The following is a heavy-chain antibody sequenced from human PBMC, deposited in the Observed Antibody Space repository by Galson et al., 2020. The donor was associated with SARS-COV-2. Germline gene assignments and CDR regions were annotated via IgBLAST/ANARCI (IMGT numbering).Heavy chain of an antibody. Sequence: GESLKISCAGSGFRFSDYEMNWVRHGPGKGLEWVSYISSTGTNIYYADSVKGRFTISRDNAKNSLYLQMTSLRAEDTAVYYCASPYLAAASFFGAFDIWGPGTMVTLSS. D-gene: IGHD6-13*01. CDR3: ASPYLAAASFFGAFDI. CDR2: ISSTGTNI. V-gene: IGHV3-48*03. CDR1: GFRFSDYE. J-gene: IGHJ3*02.